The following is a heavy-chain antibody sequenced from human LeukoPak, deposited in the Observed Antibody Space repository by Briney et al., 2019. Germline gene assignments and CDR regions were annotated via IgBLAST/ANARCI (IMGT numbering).Heavy chain of an antibody. J-gene: IGHJ6*02. CDR2: IYYSGST. CDR1: GVSISSYY. CDR3: ARQSALRDYYYGMDV. V-gene: IGHV4-39*01. Sequence: SETLSLTCTVSGVSISSYYWGWIRQPPGKGLEWIGSIYYSGSTYYNPSLKSRVTISVDTSKNQFSLKLSSVTAADTAVYYCARQSALRDYYYGMDVWGQGTTVTVAS.